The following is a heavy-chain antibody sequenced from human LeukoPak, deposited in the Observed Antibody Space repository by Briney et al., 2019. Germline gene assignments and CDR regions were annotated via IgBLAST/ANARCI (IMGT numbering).Heavy chain of an antibody. D-gene: IGHD4-11*01. Sequence: PGGSLRLSCAASGFIVSNKYMAWVRQAPGKGLEWVSVIYTGGSTYHADSVKGRFTISRDNPKNTVHLQMNRLRVEDTAVYYCATTVISGSDGMDVWGQGTTVTVSS. V-gene: IGHV3-53*01. J-gene: IGHJ6*02. CDR2: IYTGGST. CDR3: ATTVISGSDGMDV. CDR1: GFIVSNKY.